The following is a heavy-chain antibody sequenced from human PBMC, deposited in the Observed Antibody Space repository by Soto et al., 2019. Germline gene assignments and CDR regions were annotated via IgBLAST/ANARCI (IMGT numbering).Heavy chain of an antibody. J-gene: IGHJ5*02. CDR3: AKDAFEYSGYDHSYNWFDP. CDR1: GFTFSSYA. Sequence: PGGSLRLSCAASGFTFSSYAMSWVRQAPGKGLEWVSAISGSGGSTYYADSVKGRFTISRDNSKNTLYLQMNSLRAEDTAVYYCAKDAFEYSGYDHSYNWFDPWGQGTLVTVSS. CDR2: ISGSGGST. V-gene: IGHV3-23*01. D-gene: IGHD5-12*01.